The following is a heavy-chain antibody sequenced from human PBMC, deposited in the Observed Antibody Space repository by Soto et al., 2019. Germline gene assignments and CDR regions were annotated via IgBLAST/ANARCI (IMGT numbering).Heavy chain of an antibody. CDR2: ISATGGGT. Sequence: QPXESLSLSCAASGFRFSNYAMSWVRQAPGKGLEWVSLISATGGGTYYADSVKGRFTISRDNSHNTLYLQVHSLTAEDTAVYYCAKDRRAGGNSAFYFDFWGQGAQVTVSS. J-gene: IGHJ4*02. D-gene: IGHD3-16*01. CDR1: GFRFSNYA. CDR3: AKDRRAGGNSAFYFDF. V-gene: IGHV3-23*01.